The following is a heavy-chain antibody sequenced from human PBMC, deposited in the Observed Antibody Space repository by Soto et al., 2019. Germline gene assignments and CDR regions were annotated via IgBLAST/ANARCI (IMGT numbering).Heavy chain of an antibody. D-gene: IGHD3-10*01. CDR2: ITPNSGGT. V-gene: IGHV1-2*02. CDR1: GYTFTGYY. Sequence: ASVKVSCKASGYTFTGYYMHWVRQAPGQGLEWMGWITPNSGGTNYAQKFQGRVTMTRDTSISTAYMELSRLRSDDTAVYYCARPITMVRGVIIIRYGMDVWGQGTTVTVSS. CDR3: ARPITMVRGVIIIRYGMDV. J-gene: IGHJ6*02.